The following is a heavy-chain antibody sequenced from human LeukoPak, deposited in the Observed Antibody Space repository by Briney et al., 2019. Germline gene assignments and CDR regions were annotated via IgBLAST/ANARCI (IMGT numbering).Heavy chain of an antibody. J-gene: IGHJ3*02. Sequence: PSETLSLTCAVYGGSFSGYYWSWICQPPGKGLEWIGEINHSGSTNYNPSLKSRVTLSVATSKNQFSLKMSSVTAEDTAVYYCARNNYGDYVDAFDIWGQGTMVTVSS. CDR1: GGSFSGYY. V-gene: IGHV4-34*01. D-gene: IGHD4-17*01. CDR2: INHSGST. CDR3: ARNNYGDYVDAFDI.